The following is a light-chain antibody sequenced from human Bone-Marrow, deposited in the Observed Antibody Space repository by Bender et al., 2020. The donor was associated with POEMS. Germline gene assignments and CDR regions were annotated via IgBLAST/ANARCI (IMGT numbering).Light chain of an antibody. V-gene: IGLV2-8*01. CDR2: EVS. CDR1: SSDVGGYNY. J-gene: IGLJ1*01. CDR3: SSYAGNNNSV. Sequence: QSALTQPASVSGSPGQSITISCSGTSSDVGGYNYVSWYQQHPGKAPKLIIYEVSKRPSGVPDRFSGSKSGNTASLTVSGLQAEDEADYYCSSYAGNNNSVFGTGTKVTVL.